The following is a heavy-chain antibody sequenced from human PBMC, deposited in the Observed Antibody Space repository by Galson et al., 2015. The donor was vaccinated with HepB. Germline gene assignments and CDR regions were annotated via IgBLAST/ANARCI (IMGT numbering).Heavy chain of an antibody. V-gene: IGHV3-23*01. J-gene: IGHJ5*02. CDR1: GFTFSSYA. Sequence: SLRLSCAASGFTFSSYAMSWVRQVSGKGLEWVSAISGSGGSTYYADSVKGRFTISRDNSKNTLYLQMNSLRAEDTAVYYCAKDPDTIRGLSWFDPWGQGTLVTVSS. CDR3: AKDPDTIRGLSWFDP. D-gene: IGHD3-10*01. CDR2: ISGSGGST.